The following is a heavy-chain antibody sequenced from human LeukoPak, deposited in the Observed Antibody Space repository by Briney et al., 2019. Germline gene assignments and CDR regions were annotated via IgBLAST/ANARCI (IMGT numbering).Heavy chain of an antibody. Sequence: GGSLRLSCAASGFTFSSYGMHWVRQAPGKGLEWVAMIRYDGGNKYYEESVKGRFTISRDNSKNTLYLQMNSLRAEDTAVYYCAKALYSSGPDAFDIWGQGTMVTVSS. CDR1: GFTFSSYG. J-gene: IGHJ3*02. CDR2: IRYDGGNK. CDR3: AKALYSSGPDAFDI. V-gene: IGHV3-30*02. D-gene: IGHD6-25*01.